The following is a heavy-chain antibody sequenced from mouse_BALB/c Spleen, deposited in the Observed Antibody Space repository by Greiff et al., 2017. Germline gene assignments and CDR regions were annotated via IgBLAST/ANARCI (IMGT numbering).Heavy chain of an antibody. J-gene: IGHJ4*01. V-gene: IGHV5-17*02. CDR3: ARDGRDNLYYAMDY. D-gene: IGHD1-3*01. CDR1: GFTFSSFG. Sequence: DVMLVESGGGLVQPGGSRKLSCAASGFTFSSFGMHWVRQAPEKGLEWVAYISSGSSTIYYADTVKGRFTISRDNPKNTLFLQMTSLRSEDTAMYYCARDGRDNLYYAMDYWGQGTSVTVSS. CDR2: ISSGSSTI.